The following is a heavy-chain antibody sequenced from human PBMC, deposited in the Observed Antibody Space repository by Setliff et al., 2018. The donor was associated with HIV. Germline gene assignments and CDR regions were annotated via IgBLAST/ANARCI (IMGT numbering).Heavy chain of an antibody. Sequence: ASVKVSCKASGYTFTSYGINWVRQAPGQGLEWMGWISTYNGNTNYAPKLQGRVTMTTDTSTSTAYMELRSLRSDDTAVYYCARLVDSAAVPQDYFDYWGQGTLVTVSS. J-gene: IGHJ4*02. V-gene: IGHV1-18*01. D-gene: IGHD6-6*01. CDR1: GYTFTSYG. CDR2: ISTYNGNT. CDR3: ARLVDSAAVPQDYFDY.